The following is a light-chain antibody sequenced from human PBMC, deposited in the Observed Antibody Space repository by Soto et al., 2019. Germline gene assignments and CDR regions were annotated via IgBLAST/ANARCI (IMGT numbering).Light chain of an antibody. CDR1: QSISSD. Sequence: EIVMTQSPATLSVSPGETATLSCRASQSISSDLAWYQQKPGQAPRLLIYDASTRATGIPARFSGSGSGTEFTLTISSLQSEDFAVYYCHQYAVSPLTFGGGTTVEIK. CDR3: HQYAVSPLT. V-gene: IGKV3-15*01. J-gene: IGKJ4*01. CDR2: DAS.